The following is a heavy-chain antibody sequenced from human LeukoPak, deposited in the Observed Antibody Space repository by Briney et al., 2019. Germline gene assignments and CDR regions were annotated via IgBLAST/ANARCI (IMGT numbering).Heavy chain of an antibody. J-gene: IGHJ5*02. CDR1: GGTFSSYA. D-gene: IGHD2-15*01. CDR2: IIPIFGTA. CDR3: AKVAAHNWFDP. Sequence: GASVKVSCKASGGTFSSYAISWVRQAPGQGLEWMGGIIPIFGTANYAQKFQGRVTITADESTGTAYMELSSLRSEDTAVYYCAKVAAHNWFDPWGQGTLVTVSS. V-gene: IGHV1-69*13.